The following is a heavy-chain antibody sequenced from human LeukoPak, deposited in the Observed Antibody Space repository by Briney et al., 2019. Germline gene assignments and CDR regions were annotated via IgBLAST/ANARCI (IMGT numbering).Heavy chain of an antibody. D-gene: IGHD6-19*01. CDR3: AGERGEEYSSGWYKANFFDN. V-gene: IGHV4-59*12. CDR2: IYYSGGT. CDR1: GGSISSYY. J-gene: IGHJ4*02. Sequence: SETLSLTCTVSGGSISSYYWSWIRQPPGKGLEWIGYIYYSGGTNYNPSLKSRVTISADMSKNQISLKLTSVTGADTAVYYCAGERGEEYSSGWYKANFFDNWGQGIRVTVSS.